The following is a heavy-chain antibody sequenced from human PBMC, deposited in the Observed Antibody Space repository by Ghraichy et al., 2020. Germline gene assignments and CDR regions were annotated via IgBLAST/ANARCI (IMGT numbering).Heavy chain of an antibody. CDR3: TTDASDCSATGCYGGWFDP. D-gene: IGHD2-2*01. CDR2: ILSKAGGETT. CDR1: GFAFSNAW. V-gene: IGHV3-15*07. Sequence: GGSLRLSCAASGFAFSNAWMHWVRQAPGKGLEWVGRILSKAGGETTDYAAPVKGRFTISRDDSKNTVYLEMNSLMTEDTAVYYCTTDASDCSATGCYGGWFDPWGQGTLVTVSS. J-gene: IGHJ5*02.